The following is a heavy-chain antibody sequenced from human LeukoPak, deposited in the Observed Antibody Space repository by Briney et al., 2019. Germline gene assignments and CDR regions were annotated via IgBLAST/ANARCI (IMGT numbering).Heavy chain of an antibody. CDR1: GYTLTELS. V-gene: IGHV1-24*01. CDR3: ATRGGFLEWLGGNNWFDP. D-gene: IGHD3-3*01. CDR2: FDPEDGET. J-gene: IGHJ5*02. Sequence: ASVTVSCKVSGYTLTELSMHWVRQAPGKGLEWMGGFDPEDGETIYAQKFQGRVTMTEDTSTDTAYMELSSLRSEDTAVYYCATRGGFLEWLGGNNWFDPWGQGTLVTVSS.